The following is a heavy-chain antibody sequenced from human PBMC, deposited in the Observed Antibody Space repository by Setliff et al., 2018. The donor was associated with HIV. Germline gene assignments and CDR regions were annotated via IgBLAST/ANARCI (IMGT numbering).Heavy chain of an antibody. CDR3: AREMPGPPGALDL. V-gene: IGHV3-74*01. D-gene: IGHD7-27*01. J-gene: IGHJ3*01. CDR1: GVTNW. Sequence: GALRLPCAGSGVTNWMHWVRQAPGKGLVWVSRINSDGSITSYADSVKGRFTISRDNAKNSLYLQMNSLRAEDTAVYYCAREMPGPPGALDLWGHGTMVTVSS. CDR2: INSDGSIT.